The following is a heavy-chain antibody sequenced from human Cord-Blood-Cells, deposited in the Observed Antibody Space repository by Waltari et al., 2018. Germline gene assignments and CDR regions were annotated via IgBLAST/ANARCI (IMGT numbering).Heavy chain of an antibody. Sequence: QVQLVQSGAEVKKPGASVKVSCKASGYTFTSYAMHWLRQAPGQRLEWMGWINAGNGNTKYSQKFQGRVTITRDTSASTAYMELSSLRSEDTAVYYCARGPVRGGSFDYWGQRTLVTVSS. J-gene: IGHJ4*02. CDR2: INAGNGNT. D-gene: IGHD3-10*01. CDR3: ARGPVRGGSFDY. CDR1: GYTFTSYA. V-gene: IGHV1-3*01.